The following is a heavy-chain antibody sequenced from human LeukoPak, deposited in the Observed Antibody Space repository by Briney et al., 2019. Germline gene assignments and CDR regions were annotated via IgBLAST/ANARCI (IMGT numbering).Heavy chain of an antibody. J-gene: IGHJ5*02. Sequence: GGSLRLSCAASGFTFSSYSMNWVRQAPGKGLEWVSSISSSSSYIYYADSVKGRFTISRDNAKNSLYLQMNSLRAEDTAVYYCARERYCSGGGCSTERPNWFDPWGQGTLVTVSS. D-gene: IGHD2-15*01. V-gene: IGHV3-21*01. CDR2: ISSSSSYI. CDR1: GFTFSSYS. CDR3: ARERYCSGGGCSTERPNWFDP.